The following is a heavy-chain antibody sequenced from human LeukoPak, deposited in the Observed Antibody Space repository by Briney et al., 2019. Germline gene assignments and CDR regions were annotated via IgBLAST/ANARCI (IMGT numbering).Heavy chain of an antibody. V-gene: IGHV3-72*01. CDR2: SKNKDYAHST. D-gene: IGHD3-10*01. J-gene: IGHJ4*02. Sequence: GGSLRLSCAASGFTFDNYEMNWVRQAPGKGLEWIGRSKNKDYAHSTVYAASVKGRFTFSRDDPKNSLYLQMNSLTTEDTAVYYCTRIFYYGTRGFYPDFWGQGTLVTVSS. CDR1: GFTFDNYE. CDR3: TRIFYYGTRGFYPDF.